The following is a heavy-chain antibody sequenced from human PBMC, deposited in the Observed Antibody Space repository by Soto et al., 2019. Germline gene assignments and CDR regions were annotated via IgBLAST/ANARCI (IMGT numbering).Heavy chain of an antibody. CDR3: ASGAELTYYYDSSGYAFDI. Sequence: QVQLQESGPGLVKPSETLSLTCTVSGGSISSYYWSWIRQPPGKGLEWIGYIYYSGSTNYNPSLKSRVTISVDTSKNQFSLKLSSVTAADTAVYYCASGAELTYYYDSSGYAFDIWGQGTMVTVSS. CDR2: IYYSGST. V-gene: IGHV4-59*01. D-gene: IGHD3-22*01. J-gene: IGHJ3*02. CDR1: GGSISSYY.